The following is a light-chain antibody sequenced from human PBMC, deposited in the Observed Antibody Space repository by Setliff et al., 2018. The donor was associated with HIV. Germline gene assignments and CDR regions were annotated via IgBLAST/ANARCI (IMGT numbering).Light chain of an antibody. CDR1: NSNIGAGYD. CDR2: GHV. J-gene: IGLJ1*01. Sequence: QSVLTQPPSVSGAPGQRVTISCTGTNSNIGAGYDVHWYQQLPGTAPKLLIYGHVNRPSGVPDRFSGSMSGTSASLAITGLQPEDEADYYCCSYARISTYVFGTGTKVTVL. CDR3: CSYARISTYV. V-gene: IGLV1-40*01.